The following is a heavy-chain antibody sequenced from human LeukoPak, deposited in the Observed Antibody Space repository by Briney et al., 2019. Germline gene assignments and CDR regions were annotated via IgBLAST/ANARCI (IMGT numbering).Heavy chain of an antibody. V-gene: IGHV3-21*01. CDR2: ISSSSSYI. D-gene: IGHD3-22*01. J-gene: IGHJ3*02. CDR1: GFTFSSYS. Sequence: GGSLRLSCAASGFTFSSYSMNWVRQAPGKGLGWVSSISSSSSYIYYADSVKGRFTISRDNAKNSLYLQMNSLRAEDTAVYYCASSQTVVGHDFDIWGQGTMVTVSS. CDR3: ASSQTVVGHDFDI.